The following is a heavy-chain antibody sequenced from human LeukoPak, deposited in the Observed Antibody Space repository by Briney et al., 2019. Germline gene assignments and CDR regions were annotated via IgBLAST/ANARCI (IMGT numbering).Heavy chain of an antibody. J-gene: IGHJ4*02. CDR1: GDSITNYNYH. CDR2: LYNTGSTDNT. Sequence: SETLSLTCTVSGDSITNYNYHWGWIRQPPGKGLEWIGRLYNTGSTDNTDSNPSLQSRVTISADTSMNQFSLRLSSVTAADTAVYYCARDHYYNSSGYTFGYWGQGTLVTVSS. V-gene: IGHV4-39*07. D-gene: IGHD3-22*01. CDR3: ARDHYYNSSGYTFGY.